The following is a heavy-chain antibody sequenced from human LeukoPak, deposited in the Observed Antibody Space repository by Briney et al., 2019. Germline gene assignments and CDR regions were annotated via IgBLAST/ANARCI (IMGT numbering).Heavy chain of an antibody. CDR2: INPNSGDT. J-gene: IGHJ4*02. CDR3: ARDPENYYGSGSW. CDR1: GYTFTGYF. Sequence: ASVKVSCKASGYTFTGYFVNWVRQAPGQGPEWMGWINPNSGDTKYAQKFQGRVTMTRDTSISTAYMELSRLRSDDTAVYYCARDPENYYGSGSWWGQGTLVTVSS. V-gene: IGHV1-2*02. D-gene: IGHD3-10*01.